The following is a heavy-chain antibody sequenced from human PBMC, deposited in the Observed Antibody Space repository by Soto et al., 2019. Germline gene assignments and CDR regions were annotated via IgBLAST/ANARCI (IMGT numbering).Heavy chain of an antibody. CDR1: GFTFSTYG. CDR2: ISYDGTNK. D-gene: IGHD4-17*01. J-gene: IGHJ6*02. CDR3: ATELQSYGHYDYYCHCLDV. Sequence: QVQLVESGGGEVQPGRSLTISCAASGFTFSTYGMNWVRQTPGKGLEWVAVISYDGTNKFYSDSVKGRFTISRDNFKNSLTLQMNSLRADNTAVYSCATELQSYGHYDYYCHCLDVWGLGTRVTVSS. V-gene: IGHV3-30*03.